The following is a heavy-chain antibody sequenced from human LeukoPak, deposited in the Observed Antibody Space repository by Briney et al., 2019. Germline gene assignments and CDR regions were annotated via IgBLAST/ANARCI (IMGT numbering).Heavy chain of an antibody. Sequence: GGSLRLSCVGSGFTFRSYWMTWVRQAPGKGLEWVANIKRDGSEKYYVDSVKGRFTISRDNAKNSLYLQMNSLRVEDTAVYYCARGSAYYDSSGYLWGQGTLVTVSS. D-gene: IGHD3-22*01. V-gene: IGHV3-7*01. CDR2: IKRDGSEK. CDR3: ARGSAYYDSSGYL. CDR1: GFTFRSYW. J-gene: IGHJ4*02.